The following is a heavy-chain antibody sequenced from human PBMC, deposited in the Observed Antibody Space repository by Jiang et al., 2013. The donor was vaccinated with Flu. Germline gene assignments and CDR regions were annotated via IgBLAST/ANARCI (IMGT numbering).Heavy chain of an antibody. Sequence: GPGLVKPSETLSLTCSISGGSITTYYWSWIRQPPGKGLEWIGYVYYTGRTNYNPSLKSRVSISTDRSENLVSLRLSNVTAADTAVYYCTRDSVLVTSGGVIGYRYFDLWGRGTLVTVSS. CDR1: GGSITTYY. V-gene: IGHV4-59*01. CDR3: TRDSVLVTSGGVIGYRYFDL. J-gene: IGHJ2*01. CDR2: VYYTGRT. D-gene: IGHD3-16*02.